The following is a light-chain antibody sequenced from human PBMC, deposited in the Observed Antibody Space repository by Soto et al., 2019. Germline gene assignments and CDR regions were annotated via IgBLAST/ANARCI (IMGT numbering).Light chain of an antibody. CDR1: QSISSY. Sequence: EVVLTQSPDTLSLPPGERATLSCRASQSISSYLAWYQQKPGQAPRLLIYDASSRATGVPDRFSGSGSGTNFTLTISRLEPADFAVYYCQHYRTSPPFTFGPGTKADIK. J-gene: IGKJ3*01. CDR2: DAS. CDR3: QHYRTSPPFT. V-gene: IGKV3-20*01.